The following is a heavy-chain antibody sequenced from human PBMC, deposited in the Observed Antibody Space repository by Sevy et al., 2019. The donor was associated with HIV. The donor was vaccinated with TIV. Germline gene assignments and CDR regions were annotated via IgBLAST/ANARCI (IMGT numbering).Heavy chain of an antibody. CDR1: GFTVSSNY. J-gene: IGHJ4*02. Sequence: GGSLRPSCAASGFTVSSNYMSWVRQAPGKGLEWVSVIYSGGSTYYADSVKGRFTISRDNSKNTLYLQMNSLRAEDTAVYYCARGGLTVALDYWGQGTLVTVSS. CDR2: IYSGGST. V-gene: IGHV3-53*01. D-gene: IGHD6-19*01. CDR3: ARGGLTVALDY.